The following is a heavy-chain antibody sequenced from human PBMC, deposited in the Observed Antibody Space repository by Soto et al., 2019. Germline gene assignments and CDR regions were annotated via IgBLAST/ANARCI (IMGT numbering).Heavy chain of an antibody. CDR1: GDSLKNHY. CDR3: ARSSMVRVGYFDF. D-gene: IGHD3-10*01. J-gene: IGHJ4*02. V-gene: IGHV4-59*11. CDR2: IYDSGST. Sequence: PSATLSLTCSVSGDSLKNHYWAWIRHSPGKGLEWIGNIYDSGSTNYSPALKSRVSMSVDTSKNLFSLKMNSVTAADTAVYYCARSSMVRVGYFDFWGQGTVVTVSS.